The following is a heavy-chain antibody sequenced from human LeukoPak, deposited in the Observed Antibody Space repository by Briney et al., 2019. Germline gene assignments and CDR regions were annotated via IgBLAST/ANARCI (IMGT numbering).Heavy chain of an antibody. CDR2: IFYSGST. Sequence: PSETLSLTCTVSGGSLSSYYWSWIRLPPGKGLEWTGNIFYSGSTYYSPFLKSRVTISLDTSRYQFSLKLNSVTAADTAVYYCAKSNGYGLVDIWGQGTMVTVSS. J-gene: IGHJ3*02. CDR3: AKSNGYGLVDI. V-gene: IGHV4-59*04. CDR1: GGSLSSYY. D-gene: IGHD3-10*01.